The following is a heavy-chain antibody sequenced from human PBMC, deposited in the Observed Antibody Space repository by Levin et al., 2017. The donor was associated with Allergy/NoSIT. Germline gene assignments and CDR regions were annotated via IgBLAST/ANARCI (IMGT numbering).Heavy chain of an antibody. Sequence: GESLKISCAASGFTFSSYSMNWVRQAPGKGLEWVSYISSSSTTIYYADSVKGRFSISRDNAENSLYLQMNGLRDEDTALYYCVRGIVGSISASGGQGTLVTVSS. V-gene: IGHV3-48*02. CDR2: ISSSSTTI. D-gene: IGHD1-26*01. CDR3: VRGIVGSISAS. J-gene: IGHJ4*02. CDR1: GFTFSSYS.